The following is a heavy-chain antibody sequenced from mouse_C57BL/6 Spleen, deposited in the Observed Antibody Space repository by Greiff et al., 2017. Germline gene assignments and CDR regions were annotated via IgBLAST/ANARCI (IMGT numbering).Heavy chain of an antibody. CDR1: GYTFTSYW. J-gene: IGHJ3*01. V-gene: IGHV1-55*01. Sequence: VQLQQSGAELVKPGASVKMSCKASGYTFTSYWITWVKQRPGQGLEWIGDIYPGSGSTNYNEKFKSKATLTVDTSSSTAYMQLSSLTSEDSAVYYCARDDYDGGSGFAYWGQGTLVTVSA. CDR2: IYPGSGST. D-gene: IGHD2-4*01. CDR3: ARDDYDGGSGFAY.